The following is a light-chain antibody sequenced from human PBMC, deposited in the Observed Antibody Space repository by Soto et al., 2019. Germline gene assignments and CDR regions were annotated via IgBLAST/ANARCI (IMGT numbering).Light chain of an antibody. CDR3: QQYHSLPFT. Sequence: DIQMTQSPSTLSATAGDRVTITCRASQSISSWLAWYQHKPGKAPKFLIYEASNLERGVPSRFSGSGSGTDFTFTINSLQPEDIATYYCQQYHSLPFTFGPGTKLDIK. CDR2: EAS. J-gene: IGKJ3*01. V-gene: IGKV1-5*01. CDR1: QSISSW.